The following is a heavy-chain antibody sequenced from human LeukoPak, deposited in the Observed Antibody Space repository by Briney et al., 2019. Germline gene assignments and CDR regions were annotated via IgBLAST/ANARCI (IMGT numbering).Heavy chain of an antibody. CDR3: ASSITAAGSFDY. CDR2: IYSGGST. J-gene: IGHJ4*02. CDR1: GFTVSGDY. Sequence: PGGSLRLSCAASGFTVSGDYMSWVRQAPGKGLEWISVIYSGGSTYYADSVKGRFAISRDNSKNTLFLQMNSLRAEDTAVYYCASSITAAGSFDYWGQGTLVTVSS. V-gene: IGHV3-53*01. D-gene: IGHD6-13*01.